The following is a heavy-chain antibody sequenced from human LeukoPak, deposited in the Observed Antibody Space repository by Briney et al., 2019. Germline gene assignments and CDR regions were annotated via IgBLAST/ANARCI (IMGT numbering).Heavy chain of an antibody. CDR1: GYTFIDYY. Sequence: ASVKVSCKASGYTFIDYYMHWVRQAPGQGLEWMGWINPNSGATNYAQKFQGRVTMTRDTSISTVYMELSRLRFDDTAVYYCARGPPLQHYGSGSHYSYWGQGILVTVSS. J-gene: IGHJ4*02. CDR3: ARGPPLQHYGSGSHYSY. CDR2: INPNSGAT. D-gene: IGHD3-10*01. V-gene: IGHV1-2*02.